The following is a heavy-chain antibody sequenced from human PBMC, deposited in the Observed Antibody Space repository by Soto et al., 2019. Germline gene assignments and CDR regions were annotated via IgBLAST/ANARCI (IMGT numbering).Heavy chain of an antibody. V-gene: IGHV3-30*03. J-gene: IGHJ4*02. CDR2: ISYDGSNR. CDR3: ASTWSGYYYFGS. CDR1: GFTFSSYG. D-gene: IGHD3-3*01. Sequence: SGGSLRLSCAVSGFTFSSYGMHWVCQAPGKGLEWVAVISYDGSNRYYGDSVKGRFTISRDNSKNTLYLQMNSLRAEDTAVYYCASTWSGYYYFGSWGQGTLVTVPS.